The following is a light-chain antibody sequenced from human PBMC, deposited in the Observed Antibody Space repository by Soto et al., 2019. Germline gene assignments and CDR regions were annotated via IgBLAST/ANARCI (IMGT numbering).Light chain of an antibody. CDR3: SSYTSSSIPYV. Sequence: QSVLTQPASVSGSPGQSITISCTGTSSDVGGYNYVSWYQQHPGKARKLMIYEVSNRPSGVSNRFSGSKSGNTASLTISGLQAEDEADYYCSSYTSSSIPYVFGTGTKVTGL. CDR1: SSDVGGYNY. V-gene: IGLV2-14*01. J-gene: IGLJ1*01. CDR2: EVS.